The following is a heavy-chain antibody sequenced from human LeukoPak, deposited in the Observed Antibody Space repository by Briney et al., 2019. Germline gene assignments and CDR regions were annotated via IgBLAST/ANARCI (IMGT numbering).Heavy chain of an antibody. Sequence: SSETLSLTCTVSGASINSSGYYWGWIRQPPGKGLEWIGSHYYSGSTYYNPSLKSRVTISVDTSKNHFSLKLNSVTAADTAVYYCARMYDSSGYYYPFDYWGQGTLVTVSS. CDR1: GASINSSGYY. V-gene: IGHV4-39*02. CDR3: ARMYDSSGYYYPFDY. CDR2: HYYSGST. J-gene: IGHJ4*02. D-gene: IGHD3-22*01.